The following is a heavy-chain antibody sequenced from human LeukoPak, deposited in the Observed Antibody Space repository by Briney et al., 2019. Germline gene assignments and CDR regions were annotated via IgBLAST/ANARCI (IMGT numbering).Heavy chain of an antibody. CDR3: AKVNGYYGSGSDY. CDR1: GFTFSNYA. CDR2: ISSSGGST. J-gene: IGHJ4*02. V-gene: IGHV3-23*01. Sequence: GGSLRLSCEASGFTFSNYAMSWVRQAPGKGLEWVSAISSSGGSTYYADSVKGRFTISRDNSKNTLYLQMNSLRAEDTAVYYCAKVNGYYGSGSDYWGQGTLVTVSS. D-gene: IGHD3-10*01.